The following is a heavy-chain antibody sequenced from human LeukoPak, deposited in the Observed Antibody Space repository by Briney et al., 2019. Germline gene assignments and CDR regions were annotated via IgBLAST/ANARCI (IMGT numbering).Heavy chain of an antibody. CDR2: IYYSGST. CDR1: GGSISSGGYY. D-gene: IGHD4-23*01. CDR3: ARDRTVVTRSERFDAFDI. J-gene: IGHJ3*02. V-gene: IGHV4-31*03. Sequence: PSQTLSLTCTVSGGSISSGGYYWGCIRQHPGKGREWHAYIYYSGSTYYNPSLRSRVTISVNTPKTQFFLKLSSLTAAAPAYYYCARDRTVVTRSERFDAFDIWGQGTMVTVSS.